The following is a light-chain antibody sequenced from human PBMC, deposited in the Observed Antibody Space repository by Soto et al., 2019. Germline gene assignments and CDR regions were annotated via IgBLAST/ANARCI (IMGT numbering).Light chain of an antibody. Sequence: DIVMTQSPDSLAVSLGERATINCKSSQSVLYSSNNKNYLAWYQHKPGQPPKLLIYWASTRESGVHDRFSGSGSGTDFTLTISSQQTEDVAVYYCQQYYSTPPAFGQGTRVEIK. CDR3: QQYYSTPPA. J-gene: IGKJ1*01. CDR1: QSVLYSSNNKNY. CDR2: WAS. V-gene: IGKV4-1*01.